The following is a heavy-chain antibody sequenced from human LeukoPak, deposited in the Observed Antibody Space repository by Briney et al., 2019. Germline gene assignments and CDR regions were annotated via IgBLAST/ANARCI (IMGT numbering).Heavy chain of an antibody. J-gene: IGHJ4*02. Sequence: SETLSVTCAVSGYSISTSYYWGWIRQPPGKGLEWIGTVHHSGYTYSNPSLKSRVTISLDTSKNRFSLQLSSVTAADTALYYCVRASNSGYYYFDYWGQGTLVTVSS. D-gene: IGHD3-22*01. CDR3: VRASNSGYYYFDY. CDR1: GYSISTSYY. V-gene: IGHV4-38-2*01. CDR2: VHHSGYT.